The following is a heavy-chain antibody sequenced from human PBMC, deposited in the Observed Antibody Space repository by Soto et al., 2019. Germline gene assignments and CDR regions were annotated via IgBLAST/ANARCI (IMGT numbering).Heavy chain of an antibody. Sequence: QITLKESGPTLVKPTQTLTLTCTFSGFSLSTSGVGVGWIRQPPGKALEWLALIYWDDDKRYSPSLKSRLTITQDTSNNQVVLTMTNMDPVDTATDYGAHTLSQLVLDYWGQGTLVTVSS. CDR3: AHTLSQLVLDY. CDR1: GFSLSTSGVG. CDR2: IYWDDDK. D-gene: IGHD6-13*01. V-gene: IGHV2-5*02. J-gene: IGHJ4*02.